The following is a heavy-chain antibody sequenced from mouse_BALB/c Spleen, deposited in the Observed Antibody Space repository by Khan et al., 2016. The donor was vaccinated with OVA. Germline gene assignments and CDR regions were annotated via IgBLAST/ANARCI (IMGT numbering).Heavy chain of an antibody. CDR3: ARTARIKY. D-gene: IGHD1-2*01. J-gene: IGHJ2*01. V-gene: IGHV3-2*02. CDR1: GYSITSGYG. CDR2: ISYSGST. Sequence: VQLKQSGPGLVKPSQSLSLTCTVTGYSITSGYGWNWIRQFPGNKLEWMGYISYSGSTNYKPSLKSRISITRDTSKHQFFLQLNSVTTEDTATXYCARTARIKYWGQGTTLTVSS.